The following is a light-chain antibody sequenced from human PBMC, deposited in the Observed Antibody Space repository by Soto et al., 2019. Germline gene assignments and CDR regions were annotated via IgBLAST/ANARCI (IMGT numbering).Light chain of an antibody. Sequence: DIQMTQSPSSLSASVGDRVTITCRASQGISNYLAWYQQKPGKVPKLLIYAASTLQSGVPCRFSGSGTGTDFTLTISSLQPEDVATYYCQKYNSAASMTFGQGTKVEI. CDR2: AAS. J-gene: IGKJ1*01. V-gene: IGKV1-27*01. CDR3: QKYNSAASMT. CDR1: QGISNY.